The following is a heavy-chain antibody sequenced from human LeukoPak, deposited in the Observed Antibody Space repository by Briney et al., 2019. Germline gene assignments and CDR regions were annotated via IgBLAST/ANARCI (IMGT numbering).Heavy chain of an antibody. CDR3: ARGIILTGYGLWYFDY. CDR1: GYTFTSYG. V-gene: IGHV1-18*04. Sequence: ASVKVSCKASGYTFTSYGISWVRQAPGQGLEWMGWISAYNGNTNYAQKFQGRVTITADESTSTAYMELSSLRSEDTAVYYCARGIILTGYGLWYFDYWGQGTLVTVSS. CDR2: ISAYNGNT. D-gene: IGHD3-9*01. J-gene: IGHJ4*02.